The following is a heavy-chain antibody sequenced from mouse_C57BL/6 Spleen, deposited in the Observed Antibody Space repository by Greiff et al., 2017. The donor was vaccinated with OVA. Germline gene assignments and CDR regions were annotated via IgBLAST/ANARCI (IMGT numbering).Heavy chain of an antibody. CDR3: TRDDYDAMDY. Sequence: EVKLVESGAGLVKPGGSLKLSCAASGFSFSSYAMSWVRQTPEKRLEWVAYISSGGDYIYYADTVKGRFTISRDNARNTQYLQMSSLKSEDTAMYYYTRDDYDAMDYWGQGTSVTVSS. CDR2: ISSGGDYI. J-gene: IGHJ4*01. CDR1: GFSFSSYA. V-gene: IGHV5-9-1*02.